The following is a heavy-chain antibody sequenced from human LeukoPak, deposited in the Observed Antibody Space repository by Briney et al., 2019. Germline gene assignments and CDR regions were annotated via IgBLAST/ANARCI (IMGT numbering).Heavy chain of an antibody. CDR1: GDTLSELT. CDR2: FDPGAGEI. CDR3: AAGGIYSLLDY. D-gene: IGHD3-10*01. Sequence: GASVKVYCKVSGDTLSELTMHWVRQAPGKGLEWMGGFDPGAGEILYVQQFQGRVTMTEDTSTDTAYMELTSLRPEDSGVYFCAAGGIYSLLDYWGQGTLVTVSS. J-gene: IGHJ4*02. V-gene: IGHV1-24*01.